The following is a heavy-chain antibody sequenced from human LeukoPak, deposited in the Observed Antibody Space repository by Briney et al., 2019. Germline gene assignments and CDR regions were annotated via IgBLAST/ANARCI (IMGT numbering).Heavy chain of an antibody. Sequence: PGGSLRLSCAASGFTLTSYAMNWVRQAPGKGLEWVSGISGSGASTYYADSVKGRFTISRDNSKNTLYVQMNSLRAEDTAVYYCATDMVIDGYFDYWGQGALVTVSS. V-gene: IGHV3-23*01. CDR3: ATDMVIDGYFDY. CDR1: GFTLTSYA. J-gene: IGHJ4*02. CDR2: ISGSGAST. D-gene: IGHD2-21*01.